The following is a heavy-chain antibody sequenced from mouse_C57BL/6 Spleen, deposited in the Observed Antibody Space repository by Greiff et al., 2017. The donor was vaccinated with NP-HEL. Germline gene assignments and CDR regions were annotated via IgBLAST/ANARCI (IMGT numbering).Heavy chain of an antibody. CDR1: GFSFNTYA. V-gene: IGHV10-1*01. CDR3: VRHTGGIDY. Sequence: EVKLQESGGGLVQPKGSLKLSCAASGFSFNTYAMNWVRQAPGKGLEWVARIRSKSNNYATYYADSGKDRFTISRDDSESMLYLQMNNLKTEDTAMYYCVRHTGGIDYWGPAPSVTASS. J-gene: IGHJ4*01. CDR2: IRSKSNNYAT.